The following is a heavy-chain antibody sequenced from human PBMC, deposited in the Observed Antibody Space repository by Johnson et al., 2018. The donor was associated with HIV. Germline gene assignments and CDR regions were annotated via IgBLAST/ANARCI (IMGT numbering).Heavy chain of an antibody. D-gene: IGHD5-24*01. CDR2: IYSGGST. CDR3: AREWLYGFDI. CDR1: GFTFDDYG. V-gene: IGHV3-66*01. J-gene: IGHJ3*02. Sequence: VQLVESGGGVVRPGGSLRLSCAASGFTFDDYGMSWVRQAPGKGLEWVSVIYSGGSTYYADSVKGRFTISRDNSKNTLYLQMNSLRAEDTAVYYCAREWLYGFDIWGQGTMVTVSS.